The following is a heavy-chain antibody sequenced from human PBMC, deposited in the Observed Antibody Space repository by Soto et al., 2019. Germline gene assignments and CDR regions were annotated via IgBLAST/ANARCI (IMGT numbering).Heavy chain of an antibody. D-gene: IGHD2-15*01. CDR2: INPSGGST. V-gene: IGHV1-46*01. Sequence: GASVKVSCKASGYTFSTYYMHWVRQAPGQGYEWMGIINPSGGSTTYAQKFQGRVTMTRDTSTSTVYMELSSLRSEDTAVYYCARDRHCSGGSCYSDWFDPWGQGTLVTVSS. CDR3: ARDRHCSGGSCYSDWFDP. J-gene: IGHJ5*02. CDR1: GYTFSTYY.